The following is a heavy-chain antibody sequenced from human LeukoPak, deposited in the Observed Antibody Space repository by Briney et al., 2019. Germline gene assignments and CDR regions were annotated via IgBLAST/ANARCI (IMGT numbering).Heavy chain of an antibody. J-gene: IGHJ4*02. Sequence: PGGSLRLSCAASRFTLSTYWMSWVRQAPGKGLEWVSTITTSDGNTYYADSVKGRFTVSRDNSKNTLFLQMNSLRAEDTAVYYCAKDGGLWVSAHWGDYWGQGTLVTVSS. CDR3: AKDGGLWVSAHWGDY. V-gene: IGHV3-23*01. D-gene: IGHD7-27*01. CDR2: ITTSDGNT. CDR1: RFTLSTYW.